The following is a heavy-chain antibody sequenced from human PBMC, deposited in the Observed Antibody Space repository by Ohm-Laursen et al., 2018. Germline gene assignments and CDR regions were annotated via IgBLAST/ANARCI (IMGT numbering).Heavy chain of an antibody. CDR3: AGVKEDYDTLTGYYVHGMDV. D-gene: IGHD3-9*01. CDR2: INHSGST. J-gene: IGHJ6*02. CDR1: GGSFSGTY. V-gene: IGHV4-34*01. Sequence: GTLSLTCAVYGGSFSGTYWTWIRQPPGKGLEWIGEINHSGSTTYTPSLKSRVTISVDMSKNQFSLKLNSVTAADTAVYYCAGVKEDYDTLTGYYVHGMDVWGQGTTVTVSS.